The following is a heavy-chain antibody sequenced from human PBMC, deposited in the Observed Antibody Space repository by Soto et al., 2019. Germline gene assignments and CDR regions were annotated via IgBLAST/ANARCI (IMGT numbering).Heavy chain of an antibody. CDR3: ARGGVTTGRDYYYGMDV. J-gene: IGHJ6*02. D-gene: IGHD4-17*01. CDR2: MNPNSGNT. CDR1: GYTFTSYD. V-gene: IGHV1-8*01. Sequence: ASVKVSCKASGYTFTSYDINWVRQATGQGLEWMGWMNPNSGNTGYAQKFQGRVTMTRNTSISTAYVELSSLRSEDTAVYYCARGGVTTGRDYYYGMDVWGQGTTVTVSS.